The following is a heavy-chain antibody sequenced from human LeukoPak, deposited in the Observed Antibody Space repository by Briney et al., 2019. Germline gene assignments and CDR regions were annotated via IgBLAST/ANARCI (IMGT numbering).Heavy chain of an antibody. CDR1: GGSISNYY. V-gene: IGHV4-4*07. CDR3: ARAAEYSSGWYLFDC. J-gene: IGHJ4*02. Sequence: PSETLSLTCTVSGGSISNYYWTWIGQPAGKGLEWIGRIYTSGGTNYNPSLKSRVTMSVDTSTNQFSLKLSSVSAADTAMYYCARAAEYSSGWYLFDCGGQGILVTVS. D-gene: IGHD6-19*01. CDR2: IYTSGGT.